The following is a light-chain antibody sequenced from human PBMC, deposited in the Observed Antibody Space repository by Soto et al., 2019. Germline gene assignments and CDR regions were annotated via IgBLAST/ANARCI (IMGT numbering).Light chain of an antibody. CDR3: QHYNSYSEA. CDR1: QSVGGNN. J-gene: IGKJ1*01. CDR2: AAF. V-gene: IGKV3-20*01. Sequence: EIVLTQSPGTLSLSPEERATLYCRGSQSVGGNNLAWHQQKPGQAPRLILYAAFTRATGIPARFTGSRSGTECTLTISSLQPDDVATYYCQHYNSYSEALGQGTKVDIK.